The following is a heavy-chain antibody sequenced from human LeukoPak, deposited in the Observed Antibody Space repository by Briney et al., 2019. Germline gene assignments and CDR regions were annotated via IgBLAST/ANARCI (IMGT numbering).Heavy chain of an antibody. CDR2: IYHSGST. CDR3: ARGSTSDYVWGSYPEY. J-gene: IGHJ4*02. Sequence: TPSGTLSLTCAVSGGSISSSNWWSWVRQPPGKGLEWIGEIYHSGSTNYNPSLKSRVTMSVDTSKKQFSLKLSSVTAADTAVYYCARGSTSDYVWGSYPEYWGQGTLVTVSS. D-gene: IGHD3-16*02. CDR1: GGSISSSNW. V-gene: IGHV4-4*02.